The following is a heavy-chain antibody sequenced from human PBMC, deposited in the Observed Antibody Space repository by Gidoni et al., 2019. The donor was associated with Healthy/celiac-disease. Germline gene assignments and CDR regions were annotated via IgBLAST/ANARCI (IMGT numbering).Heavy chain of an antibody. Sequence: QVQLQESGPGLVQPSQTLSLTCPVSGGSISSGSYYWSWIRQPAGKGLEWIGRIYTSGSTNYNPSLKSRVTISVDTSKNQFSLKLSSVTAADTAVYYCARDLKSRHTAAPGFHYYYYGMDVWGQGTTVTVSS. D-gene: IGHD2-21*01. CDR1: GGSISSGSYY. CDR2: IYTSGST. CDR3: ARDLKSRHTAAPGFHYYYYGMDV. V-gene: IGHV4-61*02. J-gene: IGHJ6*02.